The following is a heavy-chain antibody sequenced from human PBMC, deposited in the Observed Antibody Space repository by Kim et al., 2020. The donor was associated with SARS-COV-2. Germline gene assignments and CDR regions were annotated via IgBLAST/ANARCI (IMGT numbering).Heavy chain of an antibody. CDR1: GGSISSYY. Sequence: SETLSLTCTVSGGSISSYYWSWIRQPPGKGLEWIGYIYYSGNTNYNPALKSRVTISVDTSKNQFPLKLSSVTAADTAVYYCGSGAVADNFDYWGQGTLVTVSS. J-gene: IGHJ4*02. V-gene: IGHV4-59*08. CDR2: IYYSGNT. D-gene: IGHD6-19*01. CDR3: GSGAVADNFDY.